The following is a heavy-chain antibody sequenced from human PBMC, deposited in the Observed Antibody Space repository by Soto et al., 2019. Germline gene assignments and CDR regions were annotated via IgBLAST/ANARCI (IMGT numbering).Heavy chain of an antibody. J-gene: IGHJ6*02. CDR1: GFTFSSYG. CDR3: AKDEVLVVVVARDYYGMDV. Sequence: QVQLVESGGGVVQPGRSLRLSCAASGFTFSSYGMHWVRQAPGKGLEWVAVISYDGSNKYYADSVKGRFTISRDNSKNTLYLLMNSLRAEDTAVYYCAKDEVLVVVVARDYYGMDVWGQGTTVTVSS. CDR2: ISYDGSNK. D-gene: IGHD2-15*01. V-gene: IGHV3-30*18.